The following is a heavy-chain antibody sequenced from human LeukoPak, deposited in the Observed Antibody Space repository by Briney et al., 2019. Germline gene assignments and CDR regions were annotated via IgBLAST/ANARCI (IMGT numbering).Heavy chain of an antibody. V-gene: IGHV4-30-4*01. CDR1: GDSISSGDYY. D-gene: IGHD4-17*01. CDR3: ARDPGDRFDY. J-gene: IGHJ4*02. CDR2: IYYSGST. Sequence: PSETLSLTCSVSGDSISSGDYYWIWIRPPQGKGLEWIGYIYYSGSTYYNPSLKSRVSISVDTSKNQFSLKLSSVTAADTAVYYCARDPGDRFDYWGQGTLVTVSS.